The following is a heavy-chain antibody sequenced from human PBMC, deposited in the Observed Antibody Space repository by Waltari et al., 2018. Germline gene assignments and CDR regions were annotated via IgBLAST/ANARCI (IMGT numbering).Heavy chain of an antibody. V-gene: IGHV1-8*01. CDR2: MNPNSGNT. D-gene: IGHD3-3*01. CDR3: ARIHRSITIFEVVISPTFDY. J-gene: IGHJ4*02. CDR1: GYTFTSYD. Sequence: QVQLVQSGAEVKKPGASVKVSCKASGYTFTSYDIHWVRQATGQGLEWMGWMNPNSGNTGYAQKFQGRVTMTRNTSISTAYMELSSLRSEDTAVYYCARIHRSITIFEVVISPTFDYWGQGTLVTVSS.